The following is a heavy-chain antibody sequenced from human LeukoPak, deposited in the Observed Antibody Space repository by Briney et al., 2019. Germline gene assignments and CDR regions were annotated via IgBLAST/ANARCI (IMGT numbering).Heavy chain of an antibody. J-gene: IGHJ6*03. Sequence: PSETLSLTCAVYGESFSGYYWSWIRQPPGKGLEWIGEITHTGSTNYNPSLKSRMTISVDTSKNQFSLQLTSVTAADTAVYYCVRGRRGGPTLPYYYYYMDVWGKGTTVTVSS. CDR2: ITHTGST. V-gene: IGHV4-34*01. CDR3: VRGRRGGPTLPYYYYYMDV. CDR1: GESFSGYY. D-gene: IGHD3-10*01.